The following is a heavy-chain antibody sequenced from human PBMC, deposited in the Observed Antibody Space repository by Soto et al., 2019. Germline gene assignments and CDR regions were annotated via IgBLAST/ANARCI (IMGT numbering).Heavy chain of an antibody. V-gene: IGHV1-69*12. CDR3: AGSVDYYGSGSYYSYYYYYGMDV. CDR1: GGTFSSYA. Sequence: QVQLVQSGAEVKKPGSSVKVSCKASGGTFSSYAISWVRQAPGQGLEWMGGIIPIFGTANYAQKFQGRVTITADESPSTAYMELRSLRSEDTAVYYCAGSVDYYGSGSYYSYYYYYGMDVWGQGTTVTVSS. D-gene: IGHD3-10*01. J-gene: IGHJ6*02. CDR2: IIPIFGTA.